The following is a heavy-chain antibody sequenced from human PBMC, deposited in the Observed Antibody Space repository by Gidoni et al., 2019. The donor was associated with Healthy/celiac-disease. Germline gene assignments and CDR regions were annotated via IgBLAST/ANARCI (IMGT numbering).Heavy chain of an antibody. CDR1: GYTFTSYA. J-gene: IGHJ4*02. CDR3: ARDPYSGWYLGESDY. D-gene: IGHD6-19*01. Sequence: QVQLVQSGAEVKKPGASVKVSCKASGYTFTSYAMHWVRQAPGQRLEWMGWINAGNGNTKYSQKFQGRVTITRDTSASTAYMELSSLRSEDTAVYYCARDPYSGWYLGESDYWGQGTLVTVSS. V-gene: IGHV1-3*01. CDR2: INAGNGNT.